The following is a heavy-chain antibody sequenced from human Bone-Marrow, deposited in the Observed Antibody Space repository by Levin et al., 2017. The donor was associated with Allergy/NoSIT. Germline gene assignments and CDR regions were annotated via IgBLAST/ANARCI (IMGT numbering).Heavy chain of an antibody. V-gene: IGHV2-70*04. D-gene: IGHD2/OR15-2a*01. Sequence: SGPTLVKPTQTLTLTCTFSGFSLSTSGMRVSWIRQPPGKALEWFARIDWDDDKFYSTSLKTRLTISKDTSKNQVVLTMTNMDSVDTGTYYCARTKMQTDFYGMDVWGQGTTVTVSS. CDR2: IDWDDDK. CDR1: GFSLSTSGMR. J-gene: IGHJ6*02. CDR3: ARTKMQTDFYGMDV.